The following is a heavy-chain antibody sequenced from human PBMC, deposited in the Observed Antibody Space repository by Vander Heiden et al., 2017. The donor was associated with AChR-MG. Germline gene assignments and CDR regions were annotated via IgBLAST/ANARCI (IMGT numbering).Heavy chain of an antibody. CDR1: GYPFTSYG. CDR2: ISAYNGNT. V-gene: IGHV1-18*01. D-gene: IGHD2-15*01. Sequence: QVQLVQSGPEVKKPGASVKVSCKASGYPFTSYGISWVRQAPGQGLEWMGWISAYNGNTNYAQKLQGRVTMTTDTSTSTAYMELRSLRSDDTAVYYCARRLDSEWCSGGSCLDYWGQGTLVTVSS. CDR3: ARRLDSEWCSGGSCLDY. J-gene: IGHJ4*02.